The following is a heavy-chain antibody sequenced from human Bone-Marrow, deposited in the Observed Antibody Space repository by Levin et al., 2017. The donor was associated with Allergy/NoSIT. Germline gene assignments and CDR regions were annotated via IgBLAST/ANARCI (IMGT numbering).Heavy chain of an antibody. CDR1: GFIFSTYA. V-gene: IGHV3-23*01. CDR3: AGRDKVMIRGNVY. Sequence: QPGGSLRLSCAASGFIFSTYAMSWVRQAPGKGLEWVSGISGRGRNTYYADSVKGRFTISRDNSNNTLYLQMNSLRAEDTALYYCAGRDKVMIRGNVYWGQGSLVTVSS. D-gene: IGHD3-16*01. CDR2: ISGRGRNT. J-gene: IGHJ4*02.